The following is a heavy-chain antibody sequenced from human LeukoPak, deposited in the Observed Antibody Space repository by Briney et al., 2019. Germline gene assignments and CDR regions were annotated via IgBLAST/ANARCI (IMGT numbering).Heavy chain of an antibody. D-gene: IGHD6-19*01. CDR2: INHSGST. CDR3: ARLSQWLGSWFDP. V-gene: IGHV4-34*01. J-gene: IGHJ5*02. CDR1: VGSFSGYY. Sequence: PSETLSLTCAVYVGSFSGYYWSWIRQPPGKGLEWIGEINHSGSTNYNPSLKSRVTISVDTSKNQFSLKLSSVTAADTAVYYCARLSQWLGSWFDPWGQGTLVTVSS.